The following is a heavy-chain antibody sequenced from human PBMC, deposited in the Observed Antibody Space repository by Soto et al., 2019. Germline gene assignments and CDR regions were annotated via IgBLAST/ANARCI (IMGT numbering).Heavy chain of an antibody. D-gene: IGHD6-6*01. CDR3: AKYGGVAARPSYYYGMDV. V-gene: IGHV3-23*01. Sequence: EVQLLESGGGLVQPGGSLRLSCEASGFTFSIYAMTWVRQVPGKGLEWVSHIVGSGGTYYADSVKGRFTISRDNSKNTLYLQMKSVRAEDTAVYYCAKYGGVAARPSYYYGMDVWGQGTTVTVSS. CDR1: GFTFSIYA. J-gene: IGHJ6*02. CDR2: IVGSGGT.